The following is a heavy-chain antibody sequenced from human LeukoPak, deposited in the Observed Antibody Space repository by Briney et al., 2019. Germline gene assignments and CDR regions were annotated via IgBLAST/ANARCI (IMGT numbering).Heavy chain of an antibody. CDR1: GFTFSSYA. J-gene: IGHJ4*02. D-gene: IGHD3-10*01. Sequence: GGSLRLSCAASGFTFSSYAMHWVRQAPGKGLEWVAVISYDGSNKYYADSVKGRFTISRDSSKNTLYLQMNSLRVEDTAVYYCARPSYNSGSFFDYWGQGSLVTVS. V-gene: IGHV3-30-3*01. CDR2: ISYDGSNK. CDR3: ARPSYNSGSFFDY.